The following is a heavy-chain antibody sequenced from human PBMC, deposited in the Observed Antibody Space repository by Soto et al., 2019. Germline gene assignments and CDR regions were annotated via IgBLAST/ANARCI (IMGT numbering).Heavy chain of an antibody. CDR2: IDYSGTA. CDR3: ARNTGRHLDF. J-gene: IGHJ4*02. CDR1: YGCINDSNVF. D-gene: IGHD5-18*01. V-gene: IGHV4-39*01. Sequence: TLSLNSTVSYGCINDSNVFLCWVRHPPGKGLEWIGNIDYSGTAYFNPSLGTRVTFPVDTSKNQFSLTLSSVTAADTAVYYCARNTGRHLDFWGQGILVTLYS.